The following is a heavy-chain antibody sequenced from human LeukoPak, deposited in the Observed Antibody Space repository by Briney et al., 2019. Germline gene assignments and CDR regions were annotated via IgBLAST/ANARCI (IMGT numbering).Heavy chain of an antibody. CDR1: GFMFSTYW. D-gene: IGHD6-19*01. CDR3: ARDSGWLSDQ. V-gene: IGHV3-7*01. J-gene: IGHJ4*02. Sequence: GGSLRLSCVASGFMFSTYWMSWVRQAPGKGLEWVANIKQDGSEIHYVDSVKGRFTISRDNAKNSLSLQMNSLRAEDTAVYYCARDSGWLSDQWGQGTLVTVSS. CDR2: IKQDGSEI.